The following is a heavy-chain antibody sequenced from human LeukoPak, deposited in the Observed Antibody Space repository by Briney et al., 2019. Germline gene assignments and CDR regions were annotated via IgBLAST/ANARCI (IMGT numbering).Heavy chain of an antibody. J-gene: IGHJ4*02. V-gene: IGHV3-23*01. D-gene: IGHD2-2*01. CDR2: ISGSGGST. Sequence: ETLSLTCTVSGGSISSGGYYWSWIRQAPGKGLEWVSAISGSGGSTYYADSVKGRFTISRDNSKNTLYLQMNSLRAEDTAVYYCAKWPYIVVVPAGDYWGQGTLVTVSS. CDR3: AKWPYIVVVPAGDY. CDR1: GGSISSGGYY.